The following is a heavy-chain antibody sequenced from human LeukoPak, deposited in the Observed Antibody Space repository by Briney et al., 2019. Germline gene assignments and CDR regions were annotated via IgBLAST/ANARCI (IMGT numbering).Heavy chain of an antibody. J-gene: IGHJ4*02. CDR2: ISDSGGSI. Sequence: GGSLRLSCAVSGITLSNYGMSWVRQAPGKGLEWVAGISDSGGSINYADSVKGRFTISRDNPKNTLYLQMNSLRAEDTAVYFCAKRGVVIRVILVGFHKEAYYFDSWGQGALVTVSS. V-gene: IGHV3-23*01. D-gene: IGHD3-22*01. CDR3: AKRGVVIRVILVGFHKEAYYFDS. CDR1: GITLSNYG.